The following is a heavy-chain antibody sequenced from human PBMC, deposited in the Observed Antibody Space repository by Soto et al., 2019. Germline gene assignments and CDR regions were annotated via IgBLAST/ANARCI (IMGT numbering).Heavy chain of an antibody. CDR3: ARAGFGVVIALDY. D-gene: IGHD3-3*01. Sequence: SETLSITCTFSGFSISSYYLSWIRQPPGKGLEWIGYIYYSGSTNYNPSLKSRVTISVDTSKNQFSLKLSSVTAADTAVYYCARAGFGVVIALDYWGQGTLVTVSS. V-gene: IGHV4-59*01. CDR2: IYYSGST. J-gene: IGHJ4*02. CDR1: GFSISSYY.